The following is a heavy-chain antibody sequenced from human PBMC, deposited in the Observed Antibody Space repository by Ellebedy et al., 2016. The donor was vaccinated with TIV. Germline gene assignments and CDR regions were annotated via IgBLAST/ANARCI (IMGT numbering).Heavy chain of an antibody. CDR2: LSSSSNYI. CDR3: ARSGYTYGTDAFDI. D-gene: IGHD5-18*01. J-gene: IGHJ3*02. Sequence: GESLKISCAASGFTFSFYNMNWVRQTPRKGLEWVSSLSSSSNYIYYADSVKGRFTISRDNAKNSLYLQMNSLRAEDTAIYYCARSGYTYGTDAFDIWGQGTMVTVSS. V-gene: IGHV3-21*01. CDR1: GFTFSFYN.